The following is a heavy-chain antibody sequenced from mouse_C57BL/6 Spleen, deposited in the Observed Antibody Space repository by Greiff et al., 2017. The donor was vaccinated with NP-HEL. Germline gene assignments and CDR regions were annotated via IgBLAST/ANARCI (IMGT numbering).Heavy chain of an antibody. CDR1: GYTFTDYY. CDR2: INPNNGGT. Sequence: VQLQQSGPELVKPGASVKISCKASGYTFTDYYMNWVKQSHGKSLEWIGDINPNNGGTSYNQKFKGKATLTVDKSSSTAYMELRSLTSEDSAVYYCARSHYGDYWGQGTTLTVSS. V-gene: IGHV1-26*01. J-gene: IGHJ2*01. D-gene: IGHD1-1*02. CDR3: ARSHYGDY.